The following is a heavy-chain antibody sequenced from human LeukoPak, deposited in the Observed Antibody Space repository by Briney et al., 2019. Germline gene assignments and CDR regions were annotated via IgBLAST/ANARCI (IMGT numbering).Heavy chain of an antibody. V-gene: IGHV1-18*04. Sequence: ASVKVSSKASVYTGTSYSVSWVRQGPGQGLEWMGWISAYNGNTNCTHRLQGRVSMNTDTSTTTAYMELRSLRSDATAVYSCESDRNYDAAGSYGDYWGQGTLVTVSS. CDR2: ISAYNGNT. CDR1: VYTGTSYS. CDR3: ESDRNYDAAGSYGDY. J-gene: IGHJ4*02. D-gene: IGHD3-10*01.